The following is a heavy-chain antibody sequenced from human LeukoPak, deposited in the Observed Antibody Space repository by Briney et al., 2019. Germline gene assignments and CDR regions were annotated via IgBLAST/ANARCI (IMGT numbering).Heavy chain of an antibody. CDR2: IYYSGST. CDR1: GHSIDSGYH. Sequence: PSETLSLTCTVSGHSIDSGYHWGWIRQPPGKGLEWIGYIYYSGSTNYNPSLKSRVTISVDTSKNQFSLKLSSVTAADTAVYYCARGRGVSSIAARPGYYYMDVWGKGTTVTVSS. D-gene: IGHD6-6*01. CDR3: ARGRGVSSIAARPGYYYMDV. V-gene: IGHV4-59*01. J-gene: IGHJ6*03.